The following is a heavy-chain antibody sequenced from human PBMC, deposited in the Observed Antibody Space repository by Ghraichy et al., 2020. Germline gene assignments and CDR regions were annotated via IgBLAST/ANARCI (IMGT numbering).Heavy chain of an antibody. CDR2: ISGSSSYI. J-gene: IGHJ4*02. CDR3: ARGQYCCGDSCLPSH. CDR1: GFTFSNYS. V-gene: IGHV3-21*01. D-gene: IGHD2-15*01. Sequence: GGSLRLSCAASGFTFSNYSIHWVRQAPGKGLEWVSSISGSSSYIYYADSVKGRFTISRDNAKNSLYLQMNSLRAEDTAVYYCARGQYCCGDSCLPSHWGQGTLVTVSS.